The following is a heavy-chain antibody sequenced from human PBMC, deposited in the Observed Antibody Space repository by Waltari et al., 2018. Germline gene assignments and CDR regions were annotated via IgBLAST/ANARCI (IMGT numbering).Heavy chain of an antibody. CDR3: ARRVCAFDI. D-gene: IGHD2-8*01. Sequence: QVQLQESGPGLVKPSQTLSLTCTVSGGSITTGGYYWSWIRQHPGQGLEWLGYIYYSGSTSYNPSLKSRVTISVATSKTQFSLKLSSVTAADTAVYYCARRVCAFDIWGQGTMVTVSS. J-gene: IGHJ3*02. CDR1: GGSITTGGYY. CDR2: IYYSGST. V-gene: IGHV4-31*03.